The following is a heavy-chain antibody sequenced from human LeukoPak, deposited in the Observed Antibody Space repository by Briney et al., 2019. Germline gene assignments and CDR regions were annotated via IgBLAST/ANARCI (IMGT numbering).Heavy chain of an antibody. CDR2: ISYSGTT. J-gene: IGHJ3*02. V-gene: IGHV4-39*07. CDR3: ACLTTADAFDI. D-gene: IGHD3-22*01. CDR1: GGSISSRPYY. Sequence: PSETLSLTCTVSGGSISSRPYYWGWVRQPPGKGLEWIGTISYSGTTYYSPSLKSRVTISVDTSKNQFSLKLSSVTAADTAVYYCACLTTADAFDIWGQGTMVTVSS.